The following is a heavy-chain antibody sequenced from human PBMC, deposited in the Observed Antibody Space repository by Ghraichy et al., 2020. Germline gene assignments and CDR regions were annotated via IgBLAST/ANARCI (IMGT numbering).Heavy chain of an antibody. CDR3: ARETVGVYCSSTSCAYYYYMDV. CDR2: IYYSGST. Sequence: SQTLSLTCTVSGGSISSYYWSWIRQPPGKGLEWIGYIYYSGSTNYNPSLKSRVTISVDTSKNQFSLKLSSVTAADTAVYYCARETVGVYCSSTSCAYYYYMDVWGKGTTVTVSS. D-gene: IGHD2-2*01. V-gene: IGHV4-59*01. J-gene: IGHJ6*03. CDR1: GGSISSYY.